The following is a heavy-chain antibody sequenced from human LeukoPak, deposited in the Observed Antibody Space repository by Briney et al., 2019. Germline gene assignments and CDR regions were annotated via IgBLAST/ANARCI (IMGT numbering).Heavy chain of an antibody. CDR1: GGSFGDFY. V-gene: IGHV4-34*01. CDR3: ARDPGTMLRGSRRGYDGNYYYMDV. CDR2: VNQSGNT. J-gene: IGHJ6*03. D-gene: IGHD3-10*01. Sequence: SETLSLTCAVNGGSFGDFYWSWIRQTAGKGLEWIGEVNQSGNTNYNPSLKSRVAIEVDTSKNQFSLKLSSVTAADTAVYYCARDPGTMLRGSRRGYDGNYYYMDVWGKGTTVTISS.